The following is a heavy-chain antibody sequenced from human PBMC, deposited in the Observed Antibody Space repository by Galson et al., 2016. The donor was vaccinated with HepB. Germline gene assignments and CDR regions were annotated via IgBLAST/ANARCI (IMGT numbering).Heavy chain of an antibody. CDR1: GGPIDNSGYY. Sequence: SETLSLTCSVSGGPIDNSGYYWGWIRQPPGKGLEWIGRIYSSGSTFYNPSLKSRLTISVATSNNQFSLRLSSVTAADTAVYYCARRVAYDSGKWMFYFDYWGRGTLVTVSS. J-gene: IGHJ4*02. CDR2: IYSSGST. CDR3: ARRVAYDSGKWMFYFDY. D-gene: IGHD3-10*01. V-gene: IGHV4-39*01.